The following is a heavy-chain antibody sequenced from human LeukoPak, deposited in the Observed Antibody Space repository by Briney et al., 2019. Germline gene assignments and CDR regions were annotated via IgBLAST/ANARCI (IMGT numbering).Heavy chain of an antibody. D-gene: IGHD2-21*02. CDR1: GYTFSRYG. CDR3: ARRGRIVMVTAIPKDDAFDI. J-gene: IGHJ3*02. Sequence: ASVKVSCKASGYTFSRYGISWVRQAPGQGLEWMGWINTYNGNTNYAQKLQGRVTMTTGTSTSTAYMELRSLRSDDTAVYYCARRGRIVMVTAIPKDDAFDIWGQGTMVTVSS. V-gene: IGHV1-18*01. CDR2: INTYNGNT.